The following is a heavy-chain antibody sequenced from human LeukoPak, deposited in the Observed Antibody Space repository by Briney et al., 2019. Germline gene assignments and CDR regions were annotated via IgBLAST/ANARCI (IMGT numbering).Heavy chain of an antibody. J-gene: IGHJ4*02. CDR3: ARRAGEYSHPYDY. D-gene: IGHD2/OR15-2a*01. V-gene: IGHV3-53*01. Sequence: GGSLRLSCTVSGFTVSSNSMSWVRQAPGKGLEWVSFIYSGGNTHYSDSVQGRFTISRDNSKNTLYLQMNSLRAEDTAVYYCARRAGEYSHPYDYWGQGTLVTVSS. CDR1: GFTVSSNS. CDR2: IYSGGNT.